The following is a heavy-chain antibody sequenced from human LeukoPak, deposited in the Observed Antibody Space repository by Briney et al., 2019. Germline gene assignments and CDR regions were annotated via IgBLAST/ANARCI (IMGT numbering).Heavy chain of an antibody. V-gene: IGHV3-9*03. CDR1: GFTFYVYI. CDR3: AKDHQWLVLFGYFDY. Sequence: ALRLSCAPSGFTFYVYIMRWVRHAPGRGLEWVSGFCWNSSSIGYSDSVKGRFTISRDNAKNSLYLQLNSLRAEDMALYYCAKDHQWLVLFGYFDYWGQGTLVTVSS. CDR2: FCWNSSSI. J-gene: IGHJ4*02. D-gene: IGHD6-19*01.